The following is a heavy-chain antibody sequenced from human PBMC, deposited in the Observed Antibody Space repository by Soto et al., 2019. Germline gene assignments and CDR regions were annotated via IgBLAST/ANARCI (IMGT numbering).Heavy chain of an antibody. CDR1: GFTFNSFA. Sequence: GGSLRLSCAASGFTFNSFAMTWVRQAPGKGLEWVSIISSTTNYIYYADSMKGRFTVSRDNAKNSVYLEMNSLSAEDTALYYCARESEDLTSNFDYWGQGTLVTVSS. V-gene: IGHV3-21*01. CDR3: ARESEDLTSNFDY. CDR2: ISSTTNYI. J-gene: IGHJ4*02.